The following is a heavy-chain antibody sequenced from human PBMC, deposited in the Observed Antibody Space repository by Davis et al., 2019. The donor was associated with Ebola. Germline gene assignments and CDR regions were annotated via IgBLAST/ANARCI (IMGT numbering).Heavy chain of an antibody. J-gene: IGHJ3*02. CDR3: ARHSVGATSTDAFDI. CDR1: GYTFTSYY. CDR2: INPSGGST. V-gene: IGHV1-46*03. D-gene: IGHD1-26*01. Sequence: AASVKVSCKASGYTFTSYYMHWVRQAPGQGLEWMGIINPSGGSTSYAQKFQGRVTMTRDTSTSTVYMELSSLRSEDTAVYYCARHSVGATSTDAFDIWGQGTMVTVSS.